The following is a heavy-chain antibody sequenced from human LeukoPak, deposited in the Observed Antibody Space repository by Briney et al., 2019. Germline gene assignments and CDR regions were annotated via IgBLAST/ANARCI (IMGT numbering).Heavy chain of an antibody. V-gene: IGHV1-69*04. J-gene: IGHJ6*02. D-gene: IGHD2-2*01. CDR1: GGTFSSYA. CDR3: ARDRIVVVPVAMNADYYYGMDV. CDR2: IIPILGIA. Sequence: SVKVSCKASGGTFSSYAISWVRQAPGQGLEWMGRIIPILGIANYAQKFQGRVTITADKSTSTAYMELSSLRSEDTAVYYCARDRIVVVPVAMNADYYYGMDVWGQGTTVTVSS.